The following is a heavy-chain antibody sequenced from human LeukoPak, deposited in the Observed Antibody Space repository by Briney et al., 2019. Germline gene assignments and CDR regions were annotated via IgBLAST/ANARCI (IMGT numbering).Heavy chain of an antibody. J-gene: IGHJ1*01. D-gene: IGHD3-10*01. CDR2: ISGDGIST. CDR1: GFSFDDYA. V-gene: IGHV3-43*02. Sequence: PGGSLRLSCAASGFSFDDYAMHWVRQAPGKGLEWVSIISGDGISTAYAESVQGRLTVSRDNRKNVLYLQMNSLTTEDIAFYYCAKDIGALIVSSECLHHWGQGTLVTVSS. CDR3: AKDIGALIVSSECLHH.